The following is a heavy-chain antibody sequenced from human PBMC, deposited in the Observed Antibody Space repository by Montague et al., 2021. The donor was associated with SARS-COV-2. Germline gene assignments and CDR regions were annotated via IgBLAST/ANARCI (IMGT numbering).Heavy chain of an antibody. CDR3: ARVGRGSSWYEVAFDI. CDR2: IYNSGST. V-gene: IGHV4-59*01. CDR1: GGSISRYS. Sequence: SETLSLTCTVSGGSISRYSWTWIRPPPGKGLEWIGYIYNSGSTNYNPSLTSRVTISVDTSKNQFSLRLSSVAAADTAVYYCARVGRGSSWYEVAFDIWGQGTMVTVSS. D-gene: IGHD6-13*01. J-gene: IGHJ3*02.